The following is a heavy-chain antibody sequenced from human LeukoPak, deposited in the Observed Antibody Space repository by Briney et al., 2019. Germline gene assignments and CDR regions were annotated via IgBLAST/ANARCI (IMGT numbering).Heavy chain of an antibody. CDR3: ARRGSWYTDHYFDY. CDR2: VYHTGNT. D-gene: IGHD6-13*01. J-gene: IGHJ4*02. Sequence: PSETLSLTCAVSGGSISSNNWWSWVRQPPGKGLRWIGEVYHTGNTNYNPSLKSRVTMSVDKSKNQFSLKLSSVTAADTAVYFCARRGSWYTDHYFDYWGQGILVTVSS. V-gene: IGHV4-4*02. CDR1: GGSISSNNW.